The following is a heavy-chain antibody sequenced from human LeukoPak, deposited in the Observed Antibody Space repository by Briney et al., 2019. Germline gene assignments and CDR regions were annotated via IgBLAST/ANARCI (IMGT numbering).Heavy chain of an antibody. Sequence: PGGSLRLSCAVSVLTFTSDAMSWVRQAPRKGLGWVSAISGSGGSTYSADSAKGRFTISRDNSKNTQYLQMNSLRAEDTAVYYCAKFLPTHIVVANYYFDHWGQGTLVTVSS. CDR3: AKFLPTHIVVANYYFDH. D-gene: IGHD2-21*01. J-gene: IGHJ4*02. CDR2: ISGSGGST. V-gene: IGHV3-23*01. CDR1: VLTFTSDA.